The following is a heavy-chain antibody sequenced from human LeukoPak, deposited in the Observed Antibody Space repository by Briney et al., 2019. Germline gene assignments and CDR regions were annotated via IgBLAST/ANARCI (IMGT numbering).Heavy chain of an antibody. J-gene: IGHJ4*02. CDR2: IYSGGST. D-gene: IGHD3-22*01. CDR3: AIRTYYYDSSGYYIGGADY. Sequence: PGGSLRLSCAASGFTVSSKYMSWVRQAPGKGLEWVSVIYSGGSTYYADSVKGRFTISRDNSKNTLYLQMNSLKAEDTAVYYCAIRTYYYDSSGYYIGGADYWGQGTLVTVSS. V-gene: IGHV3-53*01. CDR1: GFTVSSKY.